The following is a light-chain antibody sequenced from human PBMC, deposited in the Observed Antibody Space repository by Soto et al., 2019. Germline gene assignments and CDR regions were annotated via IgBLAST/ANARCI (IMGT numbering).Light chain of an antibody. Sequence: QSALTQPPAASGSPGQSVTISCTGTRSDVGGYNYVSWYQQHPGKAPKLMIYEVSKRPSWVPDRFFGSKSGNTASLPVSGLQAEDEADYYCCSYAGSKTLFGGGTQLTVL. V-gene: IGLV2-8*01. CDR1: RSDVGGYNY. CDR2: EVS. J-gene: IGLJ2*01. CDR3: CSYAGSKTL.